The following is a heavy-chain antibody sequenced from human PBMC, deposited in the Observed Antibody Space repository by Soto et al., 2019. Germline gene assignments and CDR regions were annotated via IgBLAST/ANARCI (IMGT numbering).Heavy chain of an antibody. Sequence: SVKVSCKASGATFSSYAISWVRQAPGQGLEWMGGIIPIFGTANYAQKFQGRVTITADESTSTAYMELSSLRSEDTAVYYCARDYYDISGYLVKAADAFAXWGQGTMVIGSS. J-gene: IGHJ3*01. D-gene: IGHD3-22*01. V-gene: IGHV1-69*13. CDR3: ARDYYDISGYLVKAADAFAX. CDR1: GATFSSYA. CDR2: IIPIFGTA.